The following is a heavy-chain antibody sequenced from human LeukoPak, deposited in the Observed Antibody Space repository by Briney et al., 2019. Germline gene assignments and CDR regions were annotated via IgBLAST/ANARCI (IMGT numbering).Heavy chain of an antibody. D-gene: IGHD2-2*01. J-gene: IGHJ4*02. Sequence: GSLRLSCAASGFSVSNTYMNWVRRAPGKGLEWVSIIYSGGSTYYADSVKGRFTISRDNSGNTLYLQMNSLRAEDTAVYYCARVCTTSTSCYEDYWGQGTLVTVSS. V-gene: IGHV3-66*01. CDR1: GFSVSNTY. CDR2: IYSGGST. CDR3: ARVCTTSTSCYEDY.